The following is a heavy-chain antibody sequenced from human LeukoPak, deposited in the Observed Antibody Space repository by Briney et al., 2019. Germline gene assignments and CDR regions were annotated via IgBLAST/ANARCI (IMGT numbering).Heavy chain of an antibody. CDR1: GFTFSSYV. J-gene: IGHJ4*02. V-gene: IGHV3-64D*06. CDR3: VGLWFGDSTLDY. D-gene: IGHD3-10*01. Sequence: GGSLRLSCSASGFTFSSYVMHWVRQAPGRGLDYVSAISSNGGSTYYADSVKGGFTISRDNSKNTLYLQMSSLRAEDTAVYYCVGLWFGDSTLDYWGQGTLVTVSS. CDR2: ISSNGGST.